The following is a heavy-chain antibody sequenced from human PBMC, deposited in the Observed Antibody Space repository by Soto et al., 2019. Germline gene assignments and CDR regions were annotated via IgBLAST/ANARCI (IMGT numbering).Heavy chain of an antibody. J-gene: IGHJ4*02. CDR3: ARDSNGGWVDY. D-gene: IGHD4-4*01. Sequence: EVQLVESGGGLVKPGGSLRLSCEASGFTFSSYSMNWVRQAPGKGLEWVSSISSSSSYIYYADSVKGRFTISRDNAKNSLYLQMNSLRAEDTAVYYCARDSNGGWVDYWGQGTLVTVS. CDR1: GFTFSSYS. CDR2: ISSSSSYI. V-gene: IGHV3-21*01.